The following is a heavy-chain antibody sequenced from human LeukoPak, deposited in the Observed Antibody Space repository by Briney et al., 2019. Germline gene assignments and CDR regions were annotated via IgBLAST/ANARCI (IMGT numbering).Heavy chain of an antibody. CDR1: GFTFSTYA. V-gene: IGHV3-23*01. CDR3: ARDGPFPYYYGMDV. J-gene: IGHJ6*02. CDR2: ISHSGGST. Sequence: GGSLRLSCAASGFTFSTYAMSWVRQAPGKGLEWVSVISHSGGSTYYADSVRGRFTISRDNSKNTLYLQMNSLRAEDTAVYYCARDGPFPYYYGMDVWGQGTTVTVSS.